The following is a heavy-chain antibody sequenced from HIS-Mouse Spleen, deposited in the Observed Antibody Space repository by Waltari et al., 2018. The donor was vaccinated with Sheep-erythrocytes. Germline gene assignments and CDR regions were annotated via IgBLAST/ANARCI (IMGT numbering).Heavy chain of an antibody. D-gene: IGHD1-26*01. CDR1: GFTFSSYS. Sequence: EVQLVESGGGLVKPGGSLRLSCAASGFTFSSYSMNWVRQAPGKGLEWVSSISSSSSYRNYADSVKGRCTISRDNAKNSRYLQMNSLRAEDTAVYYCARVASGATFDYWGQGTLVTVSS. CDR2: ISSSSSYR. CDR3: ARVASGATFDY. J-gene: IGHJ4*02. V-gene: IGHV3-21*01.